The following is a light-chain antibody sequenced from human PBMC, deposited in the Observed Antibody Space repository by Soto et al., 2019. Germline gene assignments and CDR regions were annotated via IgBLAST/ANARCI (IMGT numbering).Light chain of an antibody. Sequence: EIVMTQSPATLSVSPGESATLSCRASQSVTGDLAWYQQRPGQAPRLLIYRASTRAAGIPARFSGSGSGTEFILTISSLQSEDFAVYYCQHYDNWPWTFGQGTNLEIK. CDR3: QHYDNWPWT. J-gene: IGKJ1*01. V-gene: IGKV3-15*01. CDR2: RAS. CDR1: QSVTGD.